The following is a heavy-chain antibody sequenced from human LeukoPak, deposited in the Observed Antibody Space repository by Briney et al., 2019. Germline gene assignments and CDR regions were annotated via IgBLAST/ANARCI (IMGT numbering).Heavy chain of an antibody. V-gene: IGHV1-18*01. CDR3: AGDFQQLVLTSQQVFDY. Sequence: GASVKVSCKASGYTFTSYGISWVRQAPGQGLEWMGWISAYNGNTNYAQKLQGRVTMTTDTSTSTAYMELRSLRSDDTAVYYCAGDFQQLVLTSQQVFDYWGQGTLVTVSS. D-gene: IGHD6-13*01. CDR1: GYTFTSYG. J-gene: IGHJ4*02. CDR2: ISAYNGNT.